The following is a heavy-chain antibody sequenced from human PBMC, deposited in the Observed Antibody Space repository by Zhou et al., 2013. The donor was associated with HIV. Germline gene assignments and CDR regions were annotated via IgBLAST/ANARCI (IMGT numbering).Heavy chain of an antibody. CDR2: YERDT. CDR3: ARLTGHPGIWPLFEH. V-gene: IGHV4-38-2*02. Sequence: QVHLQESGPGLVKPSETLSLTCTFSDHSFNRGYHWGWIRQPPGKGLEWIGYERDTSYNPSLQSRLSISLDTSKNQCFLTLTSVTAADTAVYYCARLTGHPGIWPLFEHWGQGILVTVSS. CDR1: DHSFNRGYH. D-gene: IGHD1-1*01. J-gene: IGHJ4*02.